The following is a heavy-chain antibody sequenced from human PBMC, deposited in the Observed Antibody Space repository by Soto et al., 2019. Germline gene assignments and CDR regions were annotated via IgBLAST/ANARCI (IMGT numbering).Heavy chain of an antibody. J-gene: IGHJ4*02. CDR1: GGSISSSSYY. D-gene: IGHD5-12*01. CDR2: INHSGST. V-gene: IGHV4-39*07. CDR3: ARGRWDSGYDFGGYDTTTKIFDY. Sequence: PSEILSLTCTVSGGSISSSSYYWGWIRQPPGKGLEWIGEINHSGSTNYNPSLKSRVTISVDTSKNQFSLKLSSVTAADTAVYYCARGRWDSGYDFGGYDTTTKIFDYWGQGTLVTVSS.